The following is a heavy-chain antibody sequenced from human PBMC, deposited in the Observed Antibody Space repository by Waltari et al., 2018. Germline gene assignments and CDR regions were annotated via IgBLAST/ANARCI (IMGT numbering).Heavy chain of an antibody. CDR1: GYSISSGYY. Sequence: QVQLQESGPGLVKPSETLSLTCAVSGYSISSGYYWGWIRQPPGKGLEWIGSIYHSGSTDYNPALKSRVTISVDTSKNQFSLKLSSVTAADTAVYYCARYSSSWYPIDYWGQGTLVTVSS. CDR2: IYHSGST. D-gene: IGHD6-13*01. CDR3: ARYSSSWYPIDY. J-gene: IGHJ4*02. V-gene: IGHV4-38-2*01.